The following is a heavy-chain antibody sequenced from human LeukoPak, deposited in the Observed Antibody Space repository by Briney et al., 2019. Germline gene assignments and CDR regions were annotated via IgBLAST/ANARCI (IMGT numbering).Heavy chain of an antibody. Sequence: SETLSLTCTVSGGSISSSYWSWIRQPPGKGLEWIGYIYYSGSTNYNPSLKSRVTISVDTSKNQFSLKLSSVTAADTAVYYCARVGGIGTVGNFDYWGQGTLVTVSS. J-gene: IGHJ4*02. D-gene: IGHD4-23*01. CDR2: IYYSGST. V-gene: IGHV4-59*01. CDR1: GGSISSSY. CDR3: ARVGGIGTVGNFDY.